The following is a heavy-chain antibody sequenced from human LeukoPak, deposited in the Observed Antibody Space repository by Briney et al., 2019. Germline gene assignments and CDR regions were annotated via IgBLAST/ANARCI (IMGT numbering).Heavy chain of an antibody. D-gene: IGHD6-13*01. CDR1: GGSLSSGGYY. J-gene: IGHJ4*02. CDR2: IYYSGST. CDR3: ASSSSWYDYFDY. V-gene: IGHV4-31*03. Sequence: SETLSLTCTVSGGSLSSGGYYWSWIRQHPGTGLEWIGYIYYSGSTYYNPSLKSRVTISVDTSKNQFSLKLSSVTAADTAVYYCASSSSWYDYFDYWGQGTLVTVSS.